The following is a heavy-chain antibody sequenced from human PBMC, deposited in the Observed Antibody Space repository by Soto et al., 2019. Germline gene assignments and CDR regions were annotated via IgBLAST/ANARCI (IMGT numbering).Heavy chain of an antibody. J-gene: IGHJ6*02. Sequence: QVQLVESGGGVVQPGRSLRLSCAASGFTFSSYGMHWVRQAPGKGLEWVAVIWYDGSNKYYADSVKGRFTISRDNSKNTLYLQMNSLRAEDTAVYYCARGSSWDEAARPGWGSYYYYYGMDVWGQGTTVTVSS. CDR2: IWYDGSNK. V-gene: IGHV3-33*01. D-gene: IGHD6-6*01. CDR1: GFTFSSYG. CDR3: ARGSSWDEAARPGWGSYYYYYGMDV.